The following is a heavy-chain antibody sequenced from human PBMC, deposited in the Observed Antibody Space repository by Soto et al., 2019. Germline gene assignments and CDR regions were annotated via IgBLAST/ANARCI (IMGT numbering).Heavy chain of an antibody. CDR2: IDTTSNYI. CDR3: VRDIGQYFRSGYMEV. CDR1: GFTFYSFS. D-gene: IGHD3-9*01. V-gene: IGHV3-21*01. J-gene: IGHJ6*03. Sequence: EVQLVESGGGLVKPGESLRLSCAASGFTFYSFSMNWVRQAAGRGPEWVSSIDTTSNYIYYAYSVRGRFTISRDNAKDSLNLEMYSLRAEDTAVYYCVRDIGQYFRSGYMEVWGRGTTVTVSS.